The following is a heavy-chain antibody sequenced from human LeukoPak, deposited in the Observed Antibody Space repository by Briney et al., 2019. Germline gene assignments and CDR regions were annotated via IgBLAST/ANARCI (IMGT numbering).Heavy chain of an antibody. J-gene: IGHJ4*02. CDR1: GFTFSDYL. V-gene: IGHV3-74*01. CDR2: INTDMSST. Sequence: GGSLRLSCVASGFTFSDYLMHWVLQVPGKGLVWVSRINTDMSSTIYTDSVMGRFTISRDNAKNTLYLQMNSLRAEDTAVYYCARDLSPCSGGSCYSAHFDYWGLGTLVTVP. CDR3: ARDLSPCSGGSCYSAHFDY. D-gene: IGHD2-15*01.